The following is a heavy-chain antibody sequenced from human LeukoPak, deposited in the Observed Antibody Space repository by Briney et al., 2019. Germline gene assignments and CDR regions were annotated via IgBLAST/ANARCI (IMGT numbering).Heavy chain of an antibody. J-gene: IGHJ4*02. CDR1: GFTFSSYS. CDR3: ARLAVAGSISDY. V-gene: IGHV3-21*01. D-gene: IGHD6-19*01. CDR2: ISSSSSYI. Sequence: PGGSLRLSCAASGFTFSSYSMNWVRQAPGKGPEWVSSISSSSSYIYYADSVKGRFTISRDNAKNSLYLQMNSLRAEDTAVYYCARLAVAGSISDYWGQGTLVTVSS.